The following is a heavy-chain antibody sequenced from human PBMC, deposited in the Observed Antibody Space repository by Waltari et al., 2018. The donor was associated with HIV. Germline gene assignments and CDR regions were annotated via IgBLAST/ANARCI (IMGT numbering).Heavy chain of an antibody. D-gene: IGHD4-4*01. V-gene: IGHV1-58*01. J-gene: IGHJ4*02. CDR2: IVVGSGNA. CDR1: GFTFTSSA. Sequence: QMQLVQSGPEVKKPGTSVKVSCKASGFTFTSSAVQWVRQARGQRLEWIGWIVVGSGNANYAQKFQERVTITRDMSTRTAYMELSSLRSEDTAVYYCAAPSDPTVTRGIFDYWGQGTLVTVSS. CDR3: AAPSDPTVTRGIFDY.